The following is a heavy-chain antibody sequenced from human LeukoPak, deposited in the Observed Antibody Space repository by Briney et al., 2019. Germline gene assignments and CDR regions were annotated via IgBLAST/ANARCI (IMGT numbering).Heavy chain of an antibody. CDR1: GGSISSSSYY. CDR3: AGFTFFRGVITFDY. Sequence: PSETLSLTCTVSGGSISSSSYYWAWIRQPPGKGLEWIGSIHYSGSTYYNPSLQSRVTISIDTSKNQFSLKLRFVTAADTAVYSCAGFTFFRGVITFDYWGQGTLVTVSS. V-gene: IGHV4-39*07. J-gene: IGHJ4*02. CDR2: IHYSGST. D-gene: IGHD3-10*01.